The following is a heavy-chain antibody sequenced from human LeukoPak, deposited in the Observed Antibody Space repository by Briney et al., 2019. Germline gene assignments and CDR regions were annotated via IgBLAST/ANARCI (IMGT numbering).Heavy chain of an antibody. V-gene: IGHV3-48*03. CDR2: ISSSGSTI. Sequence: PGGSLRLSCAASGFTFSSYEMNWVRQAPGKGLEWVSYISSSGSTIYYADSVKGRFTISRDNAENSLYLQMNSLRAEDTAVYYCARVFSYYYDSSGYLNWGQGTLVTVSS. D-gene: IGHD3-22*01. J-gene: IGHJ4*02. CDR3: ARVFSYYYDSSGYLN. CDR1: GFTFSSYE.